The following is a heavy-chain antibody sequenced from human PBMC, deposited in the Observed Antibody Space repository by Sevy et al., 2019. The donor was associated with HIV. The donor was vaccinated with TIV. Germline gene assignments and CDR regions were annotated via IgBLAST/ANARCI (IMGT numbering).Heavy chain of an antibody. CDR1: GFSLSTSGVG. V-gene: IGHV2-5*01. CDR3: AHFSSPNYYGDYDYYYYYMDV. CDR2: IYWNDDK. D-gene: IGHD4-17*01. Sequence: SGPTLVKPTQTLTLTCTFSGFSLSTSGVGVGWIRQPPGKALEWLALIYWNDDKRYSPSLKSRLTITKDTSKNQVVLTMTNMDPVDTATYYCAHFSSPNYYGDYDYYYYYMDVWGKGTTVTVSS. J-gene: IGHJ6*03.